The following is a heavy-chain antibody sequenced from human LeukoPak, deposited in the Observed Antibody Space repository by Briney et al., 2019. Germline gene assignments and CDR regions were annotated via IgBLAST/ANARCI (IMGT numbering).Heavy chain of an antibody. CDR3: ARLRVVAATRAGAMEFDY. D-gene: IGHD2-15*01. Sequence: SETLSLTCAVSGGSISSGGCYWSWIRQHPGKGLEWIGYIYYSGSTYYNPSLKSRVTISVDTSKNQFSLKLSSVTAADTAVYYCARLRVVAATRAGAMEFDYWGQGTLVTVSS. V-gene: IGHV4-31*11. CDR1: GGSISSGGCY. CDR2: IYYSGST. J-gene: IGHJ4*02.